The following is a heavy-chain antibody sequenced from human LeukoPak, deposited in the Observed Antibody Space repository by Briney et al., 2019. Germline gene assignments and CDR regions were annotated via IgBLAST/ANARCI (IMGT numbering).Heavy chain of an antibody. V-gene: IGHV4-59*01. Sequence: PSETLSLTCTVSGGSICSYYWSWIRQLQGKGLGWVGYIYYSGSTNYNPSLKSRVTIPVDTSKNQFSLKLSSVTAADTAVYYCARAVRDIAVAGFYYYYGMDVWGQGTTVTVSS. J-gene: IGHJ6*02. CDR1: GGSICSYY. CDR2: IYYSGST. CDR3: ARAVRDIAVAGFYYYYGMDV. D-gene: IGHD6-19*01.